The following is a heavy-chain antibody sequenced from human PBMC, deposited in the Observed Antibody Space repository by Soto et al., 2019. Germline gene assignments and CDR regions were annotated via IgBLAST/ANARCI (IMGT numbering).Heavy chain of an antibody. CDR3: ARLKSEESGDSPYFDY. J-gene: IGHJ4*02. V-gene: IGHV4-4*02. Sequence: QVQLQESGPGLVKPSGTLSLTCAVSGGSISSSNWWSWVRQPPGKGLEWIGEIYHSGSTNYNPSLKGRVIISVDKYKNHFSLNLSSVTAADTAVYYCARLKSEESGDSPYFDYWGQGTLFTVSS. CDR2: IYHSGST. CDR1: GGSISSSNW. D-gene: IGHD6-13*01.